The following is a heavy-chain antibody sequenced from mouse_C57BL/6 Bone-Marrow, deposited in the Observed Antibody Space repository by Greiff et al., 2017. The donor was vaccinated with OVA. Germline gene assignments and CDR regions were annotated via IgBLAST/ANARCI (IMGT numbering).Heavy chain of an antibody. Sequence: EVQLQQSVAELVRPGASVKLSCTASGFNFNNSYMHWVKQRPEQGLEWIGRIDPANGNTNYAPKFQGKATITADTSSNTAYLQLSSLTSEDTAIYYGARNSLITTVVDRNFDVWGTGTTVTVSA. CDR3: ARNSLITTVVDRNFDV. CDR2: IDPANGNT. J-gene: IGHJ1*03. CDR1: GFNFNNSY. V-gene: IGHV14-3*01. D-gene: IGHD1-1*01.